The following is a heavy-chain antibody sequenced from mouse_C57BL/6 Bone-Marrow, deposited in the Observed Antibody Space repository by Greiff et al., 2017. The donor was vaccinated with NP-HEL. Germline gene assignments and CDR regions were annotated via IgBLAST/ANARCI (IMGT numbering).Heavy chain of an antibody. CDR2: IYPGDGDT. Sequence: VKLMESGPELVKPGASVKISCKASGYAFSSSWMNWVKQRPGKGLEWIGRIYPGDGDTNYNGKFKGKATLTADKSSSTAYMQLSSLTSEDSAVYFCARGELRLRAMDYWGQGTSVTVSS. CDR1: GYAFSSSW. V-gene: IGHV1-82*01. J-gene: IGHJ4*01. D-gene: IGHD3-2*02. CDR3: ARGELRLRAMDY.